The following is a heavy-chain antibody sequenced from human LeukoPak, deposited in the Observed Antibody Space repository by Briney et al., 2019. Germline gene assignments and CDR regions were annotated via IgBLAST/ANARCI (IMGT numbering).Heavy chain of an antibody. Sequence: GGSLRLSCAASGFTFSSYSMNWVRQAPGKGLEWVSYISSSSSTICYADSVKGRFTISRDNAKNSLYLQMNSLRAEDTAVYYCSIAYSNYDYWGQGTLVTVSS. J-gene: IGHJ4*02. V-gene: IGHV3-48*04. CDR1: GFTFSSYS. CDR2: ISSSSSTI. CDR3: SIAYSNYDY. D-gene: IGHD6-13*01.